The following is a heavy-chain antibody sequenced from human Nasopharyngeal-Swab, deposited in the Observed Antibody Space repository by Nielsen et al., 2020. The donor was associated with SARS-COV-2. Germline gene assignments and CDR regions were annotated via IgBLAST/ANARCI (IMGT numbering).Heavy chain of an antibody. D-gene: IGHD3-3*01. V-gene: IGHV4-4*02. Sequence: SETLSLTCAVSGGSTISDYWWTWVRQPPGRGLEWIGEVHHSKNANYNPSLKSRVTLLVDKSKNQFSLNLNSMTAADTAVYYCARYGERITIFGVVIKEAFDIWGQGTMVTVSS. CDR3: ARYGERITIFGVVIKEAFDI. J-gene: IGHJ3*02. CDR1: GGSTISDYW. CDR2: VHHSKNA.